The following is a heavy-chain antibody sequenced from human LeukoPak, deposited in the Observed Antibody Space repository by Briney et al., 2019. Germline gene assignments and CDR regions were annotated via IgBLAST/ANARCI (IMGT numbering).Heavy chain of an antibody. CDR3: ARVLLWFGELL. J-gene: IGHJ4*02. Sequence: GGSLRLSCAASGFTVSSNYMSWVRQARGKGLEWVSVIHSGGSTYYADSVKGRFTISRDNSKNTLYLQMNSLRAEDTAVYYCARVLLWFGELLWGQGTLVTVSS. CDR2: IHSGGST. CDR1: GFTVSSNY. V-gene: IGHV3-66*02. D-gene: IGHD3-10*01.